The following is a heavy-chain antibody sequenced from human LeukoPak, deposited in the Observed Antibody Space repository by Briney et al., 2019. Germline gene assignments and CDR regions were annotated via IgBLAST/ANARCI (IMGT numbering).Heavy chain of an antibody. CDR2: IYTSGST. Sequence: PSETLSLTCTVSGGSISNYYWSWIRQPAGKGLEWIGRIYTSGSTNYNLSLKSTVTMSVDTSKNQFSLKLSSVTAADTAVYYCARVQYSSGWTFFDYWGQGTLVIVSS. CDR3: ARVQYSSGWTFFDY. V-gene: IGHV4-4*07. J-gene: IGHJ4*02. D-gene: IGHD6-19*01. CDR1: GGSISNYY.